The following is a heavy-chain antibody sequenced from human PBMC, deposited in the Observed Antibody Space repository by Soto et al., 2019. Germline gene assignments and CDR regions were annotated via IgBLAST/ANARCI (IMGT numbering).Heavy chain of an antibody. CDR2: ISGSGGGT. CDR1: GFTFSSYA. D-gene: IGHD6-6*01. J-gene: IGHJ4*02. Sequence: SLRLSCAATGFTFSSYAMSWVRQAPGKGLEWVSVISGSGGGTYYADSVKGRFTISRDKSKNTLYLQMNSLRVEDTAVFYCAKTAAARPNLYLDSWRQGTLVTVSS. CDR3: AKTAAARPNLYLDS. V-gene: IGHV3-23*01.